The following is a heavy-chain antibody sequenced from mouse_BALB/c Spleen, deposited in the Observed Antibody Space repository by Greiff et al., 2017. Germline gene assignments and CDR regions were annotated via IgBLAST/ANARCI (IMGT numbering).Heavy chain of an antibody. CDR2: ISSGSSTI. J-gene: IGHJ3*01. Sequence: EVKLVESGGGLVQPGGSRKLSCAASGFTFSSVGMPWVRQAPEKGLEWVAYISSGSSTIYYADTVKGRFTISRDNPKNTLFLQMTSLRSEDTAMYYWAWSSGNSYRAYWGQGTLVTVTA. CDR3: AWSSGNSYRAY. D-gene: IGHD1-1*01. CDR1: GFTFSSVG. V-gene: IGHV5-17*02.